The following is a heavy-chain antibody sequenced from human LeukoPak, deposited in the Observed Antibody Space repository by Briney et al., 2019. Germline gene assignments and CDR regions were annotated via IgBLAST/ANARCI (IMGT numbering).Heavy chain of an antibody. D-gene: IGHD2-2*02. V-gene: IGHV1-69*13. CDR1: GGTFSSYA. CDR2: IIPIFGTA. J-gene: IGHJ4*02. CDR3: AREITGACSSTSCYTWEY. Sequence: SVKVSCKASGGTFSSYAISWVRQAPGQGLEWMGGIIPIFGTANYAQKFQGRVTITADESTSTAYMELSSLRSEDTAVYYCAREITGACSSTSCYTWEYWGQGTLVTVSS.